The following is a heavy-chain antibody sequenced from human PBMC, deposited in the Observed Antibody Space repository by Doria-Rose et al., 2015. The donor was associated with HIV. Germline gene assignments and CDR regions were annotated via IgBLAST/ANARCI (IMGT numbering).Heavy chain of an antibody. Sequence: SGPVLVKPTETLTLTCTVSGVSLSSPGMGVSWIRQPPGKALEWLANNSSDDERSYKTSLKSRLNISRGTSKSQVVLTMTDMDPVDTATYYCARIKSSRWYHKYYFDFWGQGTLVIVSA. J-gene: IGHJ4*02. CDR1: GVSLSSPGMG. CDR2: NSSDDER. D-gene: IGHD6-13*01. CDR3: ARIKSSRWYHKYYFDF. V-gene: IGHV2-26*01.